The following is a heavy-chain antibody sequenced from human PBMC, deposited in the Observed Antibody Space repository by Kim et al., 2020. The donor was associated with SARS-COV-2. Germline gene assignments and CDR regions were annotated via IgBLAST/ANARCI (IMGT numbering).Heavy chain of an antibody. CDR3: ARWSGRVISKYYYYYGMDV. CDR2: INHSGST. V-gene: IGHV4-34*01. D-gene: IGHD3-16*01. Sequence: SETLSLTCAVYGGSFSGYYWSWIRQPPGKGLEWIGEINHSGSTNYNPSLKSRVTISVDTSKNQFSLKLSSVTAADTAVYYCARWSGRVISKYYYYYGMDVWGQGTTVTVSS. CDR1: GGSFSGYY. J-gene: IGHJ6*02.